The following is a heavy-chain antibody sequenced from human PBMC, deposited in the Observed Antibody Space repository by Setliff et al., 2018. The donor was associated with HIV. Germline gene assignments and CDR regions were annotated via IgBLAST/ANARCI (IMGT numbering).Heavy chain of an antibody. CDR1: GGAISSRSYY. V-gene: IGHV4-39*07. D-gene: IGHD2-21*02. J-gene: IGHJ4*02. CDR3: SRQGNIVVVTSFDY. Sequence: SETLSLTCTVSGGAISSRSYYWGWIRQPPAKGLEWIGSIYYSGSTYYNPSLKSRVTFSLDTSKNQFSLTLSSVTAADTAVYYCSRQGNIVVVTSFDYCGQGTLVTVSS. CDR2: IYYSGST.